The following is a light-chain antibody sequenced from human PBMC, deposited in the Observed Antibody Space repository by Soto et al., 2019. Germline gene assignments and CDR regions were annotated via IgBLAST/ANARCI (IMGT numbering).Light chain of an antibody. CDR3: QQGDSFPIT. CDR1: QSISSW. CDR2: AAA. V-gene: IGKV1-12*01. Sequence: DIQMTQSPSSVSASVGDRVTITCRASQSISSWLAWYQQKPGTFPKLLFYAAASLQSGVPSRYSGSGAGTEFTLTISSLQPEDFGTYYCQQGDSFPITFGQGTRLEIK. J-gene: IGKJ5*01.